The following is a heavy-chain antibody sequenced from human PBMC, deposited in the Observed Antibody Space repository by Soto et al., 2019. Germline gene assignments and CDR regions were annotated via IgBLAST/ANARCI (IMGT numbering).Heavy chain of an antibody. CDR3: AREDMSGTYYFDY. CDR2: IYFSGIT. Sequence: SETLSLTCSVSGGSVSIPTHFWSCIRQSPGKGLEWIGYIYFSGITNSNPSLKSRVTISADTSKNQFSLRLSSVTAADTAVYYCAREDMSGTYYFDYWGHGTLVTVSS. CDR1: GGSVSIPTHF. J-gene: IGHJ4*01. D-gene: IGHD1-26*01. V-gene: IGHV4-61*01.